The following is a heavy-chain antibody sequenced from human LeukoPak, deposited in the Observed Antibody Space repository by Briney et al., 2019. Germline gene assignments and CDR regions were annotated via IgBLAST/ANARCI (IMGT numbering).Heavy chain of an antibody. CDR2: INWNGGRT. CDR3: AKDFDGSYDSTGYGASFSY. D-gene: IGHD3-22*01. V-gene: IGHV3-20*04. J-gene: IGHJ4*02. CDR1: GFTFDDYG. Sequence: GGSLRLSCAASGFTFDDYGMSWVRQAPGKGLEWVSRINWNGGRTAYADSVKGRFSISRDNSKNTLYLQMNNLRAEDTALYYCAKDFDGSYDSTGYGASFSYWGQGTLVTVSS.